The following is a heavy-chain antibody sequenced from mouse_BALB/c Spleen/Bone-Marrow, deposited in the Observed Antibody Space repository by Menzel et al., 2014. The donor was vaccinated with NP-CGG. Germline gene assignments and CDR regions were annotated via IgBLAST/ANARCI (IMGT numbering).Heavy chain of an antibody. V-gene: IGHV1-69*02. CDR1: GYTFTSDW. D-gene: IGHD5-1*01. CDR3: ANLSTY. J-gene: IGHJ3*01. CDR2: VVPSDNYT. Sequence: QVQLQQSGADLVKPWASVKMSCKVTGYTFTSDWMYWWIRRFGEGLEGSGGVVPSDNYTHYNQDFKGKATLTVDTSSNTANMQLSSLPSEDSTVQYYANLSTYWGQGTLVTVSA.